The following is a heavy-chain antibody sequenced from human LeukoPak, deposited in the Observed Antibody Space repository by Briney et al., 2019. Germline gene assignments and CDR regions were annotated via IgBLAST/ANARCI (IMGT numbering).Heavy chain of an antibody. CDR1: GGSISSYS. J-gene: IGHJ4*02. V-gene: IGHV4-59*01. CDR3: ASLNALTGDDY. Sequence: SETLSLTCTVSGGSISSYSWSWIRQPPGKGLEWIGYIYYSGSTNYNPSLKSRVTISVDTSKNQFSLKLSSVTAADTAVYYCASLNALTGDDYWGQGTLVTVSS. CDR2: IYYSGST. D-gene: IGHD1-20*01.